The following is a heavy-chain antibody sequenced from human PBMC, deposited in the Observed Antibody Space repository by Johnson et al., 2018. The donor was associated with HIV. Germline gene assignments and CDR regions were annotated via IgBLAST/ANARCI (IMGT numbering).Heavy chain of an antibody. CDR2: ISGSGSTL. V-gene: IGHV3-11*04. J-gene: IGHJ3*02. D-gene: IGHD3-3*01. CDR1: GITFSDYY. CDR3: AKDLYGYYSRFSLDI. Sequence: QMQLVESGGGLVQPGRSLRLSCAASGITFSDYYMSWIRQAPGKGLEWVSYISGSGSTLYYADSVKGRFTISRDNAKNSLYLQMNSLRAEDTAVYFCAKDLYGYYSRFSLDIWGQGTMVTVSS.